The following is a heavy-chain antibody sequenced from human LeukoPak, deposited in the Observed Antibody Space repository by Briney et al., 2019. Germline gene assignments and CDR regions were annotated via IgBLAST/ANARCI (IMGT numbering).Heavy chain of an antibody. CDR2: INPNSGGT. CDR1: GYTFTDYY. CDR3: ARSYSGFGYALHDY. Sequence: VASVKVSCKASGYTFTDYYMHWVRQAPGQRLEWMGWINPNSGGTNYAQKFQGRVTMTRDTSISTAYMELSSLRSDDTAMYYCARSYSGFGYALHDYWGQGTLVTVSS. J-gene: IGHJ4*02. D-gene: IGHD1-26*01. V-gene: IGHV1-2*02.